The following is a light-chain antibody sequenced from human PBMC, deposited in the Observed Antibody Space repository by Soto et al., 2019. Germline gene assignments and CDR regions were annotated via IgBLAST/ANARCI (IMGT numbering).Light chain of an antibody. CDR1: QSVSSY. V-gene: IGKV3-11*01. CDR2: DAS. Sequence: EIVLTQSPATLSLSPGERATLSCRASQSVSSYLAWYQQKPGQAPRLLIYDASNRATGIPARFSGSGSGTGFHLTIRRLEPEGFAVYYCQQRSNWPLTFGGGTKVEIK. CDR3: QQRSNWPLT. J-gene: IGKJ4*01.